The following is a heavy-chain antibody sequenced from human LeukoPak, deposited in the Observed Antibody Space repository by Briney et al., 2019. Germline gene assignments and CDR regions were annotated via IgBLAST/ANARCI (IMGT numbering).Heavy chain of an antibody. CDR1: GGTFSSYA. J-gene: IGHJ4*02. Sequence: SVKVSCKASGGTFSSYAISWVRQAPGQGLEWMGRIIPILGIANYAQKFQGRVTITADKSTSTAYMELSSLRSEDTAVYYCARAGGSYYYFDYWGQGTLVIVSS. CDR2: IIPILGIA. V-gene: IGHV1-69*04. CDR3: ARAGGSYYYFDY. D-gene: IGHD1-26*01.